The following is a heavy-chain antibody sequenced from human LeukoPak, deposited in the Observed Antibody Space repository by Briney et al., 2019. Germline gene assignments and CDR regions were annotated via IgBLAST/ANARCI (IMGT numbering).Heavy chain of an antibody. CDR1: GYTFSSYG. CDR3: ARAVRGYSYAYLPY. J-gene: IGHJ4*02. Sequence: ASVKVSCKASGYTFSSYGISWVRQAPGQGLECMGWISAYDGNTDYAQNLQGRVTMTTDTSTSTAYMELRSLRSDDTAVYYCARAVRGYSYAYLPYWGQGTLVTVSS. D-gene: IGHD5-18*01. CDR2: ISAYDGNT. V-gene: IGHV1-18*01.